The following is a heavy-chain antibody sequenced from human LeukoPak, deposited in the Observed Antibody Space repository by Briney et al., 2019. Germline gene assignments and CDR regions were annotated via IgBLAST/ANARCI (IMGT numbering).Heavy chain of an antibody. J-gene: IGHJ4*02. Sequence: GRSLRLSCAASGFTFSSYAMHWVRQAPGKGLEWVAVISYDGSNKYYADSVKGRFTISRDNSKNTLYLQMNSLRAEDTAVYYCARRLYSGYDLREFDYWGQGTLVTVSS. V-gene: IGHV3-30*14. CDR2: ISYDGSNK. CDR3: ARRLYSGYDLREFDY. CDR1: GFTFSSYA. D-gene: IGHD5-12*01.